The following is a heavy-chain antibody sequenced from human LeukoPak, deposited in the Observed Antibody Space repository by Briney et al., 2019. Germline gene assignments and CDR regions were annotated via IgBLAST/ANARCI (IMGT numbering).Heavy chain of an antibody. Sequence: GASVKVSCKASGYTFTGYYMHWVRQAPGQGLEWMGWINPNSGGTNYAQKFQGRVTMTRDTSISTAYMELSRLRSDDTAVYYCARSYDSSGYYYEGGAFDIWGQGTMVTVSS. CDR1: GYTFTGYY. J-gene: IGHJ3*02. D-gene: IGHD3-22*01. CDR2: INPNSGGT. V-gene: IGHV1-2*02. CDR3: ARSYDSSGYYYEGGAFDI.